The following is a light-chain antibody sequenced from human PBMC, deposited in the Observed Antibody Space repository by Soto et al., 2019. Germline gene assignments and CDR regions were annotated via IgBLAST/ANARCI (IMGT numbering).Light chain of an antibody. J-gene: IGKJ1*01. CDR2: XAA. CDR3: QQYNNWPT. Sequence: DMVLTQSPSRLCVSRGEGATLSCMARPSFXRSLAWYKEKPGKAPRVLISXAATRATGIPAIFSGSGSGTEFTITISRLQSEDVAVYYCQQYNNWPTFGQGTKVDIK. V-gene: IGKV3-15*01. CDR1: PSFXRS.